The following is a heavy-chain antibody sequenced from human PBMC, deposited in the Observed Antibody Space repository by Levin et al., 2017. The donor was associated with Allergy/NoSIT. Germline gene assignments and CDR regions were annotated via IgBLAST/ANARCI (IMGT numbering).Heavy chain of an antibody. CDR2: ISGSGGKT. CDR3: AKGVGEIAVAGCPFDD. V-gene: IGHV3-23*01. J-gene: IGHJ4*02. CDR1: GFTFSSYA. D-gene: IGHD6-19*01. Sequence: PEASVKVSCAASGFTFSSYAMNWVRQAPGKGLEWVSAISGSGGKTYYADSVKGRFTISRDNSKNTLYVQMNSLRAEDTAVYYCAKGVGEIAVAGCPFDDWGQGTLVTVSS.